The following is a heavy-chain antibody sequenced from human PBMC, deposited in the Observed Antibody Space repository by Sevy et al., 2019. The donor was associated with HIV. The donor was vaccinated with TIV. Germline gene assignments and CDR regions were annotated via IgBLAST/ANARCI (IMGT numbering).Heavy chain of an antibody. Sequence: GGSLRLSCAASGFTFSSYAMHWVRQAPGKGLEWVAVISYDGSNKYYADSVKGRFTISRDNSKNTLYLQMNSLRAEDTAVYYCARDLRGYGSYYYCGMDVWGQGTTVTVSS. J-gene: IGHJ6*02. V-gene: IGHV3-30*04. CDR3: ARDLRGYGSYYYCGMDV. CDR2: ISYDGSNK. D-gene: IGHD3-10*01. CDR1: GFTFSSYA.